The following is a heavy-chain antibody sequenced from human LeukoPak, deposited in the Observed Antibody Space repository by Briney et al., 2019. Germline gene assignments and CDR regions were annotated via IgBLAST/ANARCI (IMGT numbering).Heavy chain of an antibody. J-gene: IGHJ4*02. Sequence: GGSLRLSCAGSGFTFSDYCMSWIRQAPGKGLEWVSYISSSGRTIYYADSVKGRFTISRDNAKNSLYLQMSSLRAEDTAVYYCARADCSSSSCYELGYWGQGTLVTVSS. CDR3: ARADCSSSSCYELGY. D-gene: IGHD2-2*01. CDR2: ISSSGRTI. CDR1: GFTFSDYC. V-gene: IGHV3-11*04.